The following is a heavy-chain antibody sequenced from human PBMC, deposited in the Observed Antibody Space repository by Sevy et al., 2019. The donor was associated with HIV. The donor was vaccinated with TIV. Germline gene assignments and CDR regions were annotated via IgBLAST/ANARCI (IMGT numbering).Heavy chain of an antibody. CDR1: GFTFSSYA. CDR2: INAIGSNI. Sequence: GGSLRLSCAASGFTFSSYAMNWVRRAPGKGLEWVSSINAIGSNIYYADSVKGRFTISRANAENSLYLQMNSVRAEDTAVYYCARDLFSGGNAVYGYWGQGTLVTVSS. V-gene: IGHV3-21*01. D-gene: IGHD2-15*01. J-gene: IGHJ4*02. CDR3: ARDLFSGGNAVYGY.